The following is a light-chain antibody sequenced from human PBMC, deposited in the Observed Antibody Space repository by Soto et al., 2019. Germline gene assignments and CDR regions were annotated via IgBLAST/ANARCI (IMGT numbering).Light chain of an antibody. J-gene: IGLJ1*01. CDR1: SSDVGGYNY. CDR2: EVS. Sequence: QSVLTQPASVSGSPGQSITISCTGTSSDVGGYNYDSWYQHHPGKAPKLMIYEVSNRPSGVSNRFSGSKSGNSASLTISGLQAEDEADYYCSSYTSSSTPCGFGTGTKVTVL. V-gene: IGLV2-14*01. CDR3: SSYTSSSTPCG.